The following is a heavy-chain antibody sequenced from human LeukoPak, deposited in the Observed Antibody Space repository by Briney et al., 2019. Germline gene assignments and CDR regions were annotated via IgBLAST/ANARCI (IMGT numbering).Heavy chain of an antibody. CDR2: INWNGGST. CDR3: ARDGTYYYDSSGYYYLDY. Sequence: PEGSLRLSCAASGFTFDDYGMSWVRQVPGKGLEWVSGINWNGGSTGYADSVKGRFTISRDNAKNSLYLQMNSLRAEDTALYYCARDGTYYYDSSGYYYLDYWGQGTLVTVSS. V-gene: IGHV3-20*04. CDR1: GFTFDDYG. J-gene: IGHJ4*02. D-gene: IGHD3-22*01.